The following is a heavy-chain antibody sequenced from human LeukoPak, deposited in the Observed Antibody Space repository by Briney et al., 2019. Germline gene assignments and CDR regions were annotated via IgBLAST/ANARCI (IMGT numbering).Heavy chain of an antibody. CDR2: IWYDGSNK. CDR1: GFTFSSYG. CDR3: ARGSAVLDPVIDY. J-gene: IGHJ4*02. V-gene: IGHV3-33*01. Sequence: GGSLRLSCAASGFTFSSYGMHWVRQAPGKGLEWVAVIWYDGSNKYYADSVKGRFTISRDNSKNTLYLQMNSLRAEDTAVYYCARGSAVLDPVIDYWGQGTLVTVSS. D-gene: IGHD2-2*01.